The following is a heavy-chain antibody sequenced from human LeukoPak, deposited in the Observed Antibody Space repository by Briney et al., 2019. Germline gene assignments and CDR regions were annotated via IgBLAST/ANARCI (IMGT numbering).Heavy chain of an antibody. J-gene: IGHJ5*02. CDR2: ISGSGGST. V-gene: IGHV3-23*01. CDR1: GFTFSSYG. D-gene: IGHD3-22*01. CDR3: ARDRRAVDSSGYSSWFDP. Sequence: GGSLRLSCAASGFTFSSYGMSWVRQAPGKGLEWVSAISGSGGSTYYADSVKGRFTISRDNAKNSLYLQMNSLRAEDTAVYYCARDRRAVDSSGYSSWFDPWGQGTLVTVSS.